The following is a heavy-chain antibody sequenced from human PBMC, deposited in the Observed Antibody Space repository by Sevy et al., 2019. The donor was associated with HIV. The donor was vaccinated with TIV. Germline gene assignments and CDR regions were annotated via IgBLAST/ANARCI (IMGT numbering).Heavy chain of an antibody. V-gene: IGHV4-39*01. Sequence: SETLSLTCTVSGGSISSSSYYWGWIRQPPGKGLEWIGSIYYSGSTYYNPSPKSRVTISVDTSKNQFSLKLSSVTAADTAVYYCARHSRLRFFSPINYYYYGMDVWGQGTTVTVSS. CDR1: GGSISSSSYY. CDR2: IYYSGST. D-gene: IGHD3-3*01. CDR3: ARHSRLRFFSPINYYYYGMDV. J-gene: IGHJ6*02.